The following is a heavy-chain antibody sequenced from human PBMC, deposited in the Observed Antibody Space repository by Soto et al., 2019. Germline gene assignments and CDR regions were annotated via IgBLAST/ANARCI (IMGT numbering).Heavy chain of an antibody. V-gene: IGHV1-69*01. CDR1: GGTFSSYA. CDR3: ARESTNRDGYNWNHVRWYFDR. CDR2: IIPIFGTA. J-gene: IGHJ2*01. Sequence: QVQLVQSGAEVKKPGSSVKVSCKASGGTFSSYAISWVRQAPGQGLEWMGGIIPIFGTANYAQKFQGRVTITADESTRTDYMELSSLKSEDTAVYYCARESTNRDGYNWNHVRWYFDRWGRGTLVTVSS. D-gene: IGHD1-1*01.